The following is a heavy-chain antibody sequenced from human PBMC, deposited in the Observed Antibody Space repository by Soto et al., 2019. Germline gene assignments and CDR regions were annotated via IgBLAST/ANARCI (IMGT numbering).Heavy chain of an antibody. V-gene: IGHV4-31*03. CDR2: LYYSGST. CDR1: GVSISSGGYY. Sequence: SETLSLTCTFSGVSISSGGYYWSWIRQHPGKGLEWIGYLYYSGSTYYNPSLKSRVTISVDTSKNQFSLKLSSVTAADTAVYYCASGTEVSPSWDVWGQGTTVTVSS. D-gene: IGHD1-26*01. CDR3: ASGTEVSPSWDV. J-gene: IGHJ6*02.